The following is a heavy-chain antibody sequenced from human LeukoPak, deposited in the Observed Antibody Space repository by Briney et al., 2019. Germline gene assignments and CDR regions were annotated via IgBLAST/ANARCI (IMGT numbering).Heavy chain of an antibody. J-gene: IGHJ4*02. CDR1: GYTFTGYY. CDR2: INGYNGNT. Sequence: GASVKVSCKASGYTFTGYYMHWVRQAPGQGLEWMGRINGYNGNTHYSQNLQGRVTMTRDTSTNTVYLELRSLRFDDTAVYYCARGTRARGTCDNCYSSSLDSWGQGTLLTVSS. D-gene: IGHD2-15*01. CDR3: ARGTRARGTCDNCYSSSLDS. V-gene: IGHV1-18*04.